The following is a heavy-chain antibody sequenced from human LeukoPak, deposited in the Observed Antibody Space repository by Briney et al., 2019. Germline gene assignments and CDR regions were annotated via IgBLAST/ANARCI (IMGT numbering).Heavy chain of an antibody. J-gene: IGHJ4*02. CDR2: ISYDGSNK. D-gene: IGHD2-15*01. Sequence: GGSLRLSCAASGFTFSSYGMHWVRQAPGKGLEWVAVISYDGSNKYYADSVKGRFTISRDNSKNTLYLQMNSLRAEDTAVYYCAKDLPRYCSGGSCSDFDYWGQGTLVTVSS. V-gene: IGHV3-30*18. CDR3: AKDLPRYCSGGSCSDFDY. CDR1: GFTFSSYG.